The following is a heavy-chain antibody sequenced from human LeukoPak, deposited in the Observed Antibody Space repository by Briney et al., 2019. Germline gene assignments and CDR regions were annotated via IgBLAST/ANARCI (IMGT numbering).Heavy chain of an antibody. D-gene: IGHD6-6*01. CDR3: ARSSRSSGWVYNFDY. V-gene: IGHV3-7*01. CDR2: IKQDGSEK. J-gene: IGHJ4*02. Sequence: GGSLRLSCAASGFTFSSYWMSWVRQAPGKGLEWVANIKQDGSEKYYVDSVKGRFTISRDNAKNSLYLQMNSLRAEDTAVYYCARSSRSSGWVYNFDYWGQGTLVTVSS. CDR1: GFTFSSYW.